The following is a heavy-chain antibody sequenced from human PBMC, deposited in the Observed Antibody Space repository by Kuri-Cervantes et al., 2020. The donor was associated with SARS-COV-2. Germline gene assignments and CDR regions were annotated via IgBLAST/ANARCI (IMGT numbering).Heavy chain of an antibody. D-gene: IGHD1-26*01. CDR2: LYYSGST. CDR3: ATGRYYGAYDY. V-gene: IGHV4-59*01. J-gene: IGHJ4*02. CDR1: GGSISTYY. Sequence: ESLKISCTVSGGSISTYYWSWIRQPPGKGLEWIGYLYYSGSTNYNPSLKSRVTISLDTSKNQFSLKLSSVTAADTAVYYCATGRYYGAYDYWGQGTLVTVSS.